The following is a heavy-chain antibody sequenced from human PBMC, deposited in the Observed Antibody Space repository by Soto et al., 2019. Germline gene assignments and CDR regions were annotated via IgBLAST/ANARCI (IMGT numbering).Heavy chain of an antibody. D-gene: IGHD3-3*01. Sequence: GGSLRLSCAASGFTFSSYSMNWVRQAPGKGLEWVSYISSSSSTIYYADSVKGRFTISRDNAKNSLYLQMNSLRAEDTAVYYCARDKYYDFWSGYYPHMDVWGKGTTVTVSS. CDR2: ISSSSSTI. J-gene: IGHJ6*03. CDR1: GFTFSSYS. CDR3: ARDKYYDFWSGYYPHMDV. V-gene: IGHV3-48*01.